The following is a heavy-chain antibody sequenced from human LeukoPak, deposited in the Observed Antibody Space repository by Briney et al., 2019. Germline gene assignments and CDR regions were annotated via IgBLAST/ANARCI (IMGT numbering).Heavy chain of an antibody. CDR3: ARGLEHSSSWYGGSRWFDP. CDR1: GASISSYY. V-gene: IGHV4-59*12. Sequence: SETLSLTCTVSGASISSYYWSWIRQPPGKGLEWIGYIHYTGTTNYNPSLKSRVTISVDKSKNQFSLKLSSVTAADTAVYYCARGLEHSSSWYGGSRWFDPWGQGTLVTVSS. CDR2: IHYTGTT. D-gene: IGHD6-13*01. J-gene: IGHJ5*02.